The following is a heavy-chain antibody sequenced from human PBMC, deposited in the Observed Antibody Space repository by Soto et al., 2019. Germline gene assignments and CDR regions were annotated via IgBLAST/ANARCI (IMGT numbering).Heavy chain of an antibody. Sequence: SVKVSCKASGGTFSTYAISWVRQAPGQGLEWMGGIIPIFGSANYAQKFQSRVTITADESTSTAYMELSSLRSEDTAVYYCARVSSGTYFLAWFDPWGRGTLVTVSS. CDR3: ARVSSGTYFLAWFDP. J-gene: IGHJ5*02. D-gene: IGHD3-22*01. CDR1: GGTFSTYA. CDR2: IIPIFGSA. V-gene: IGHV1-69*13.